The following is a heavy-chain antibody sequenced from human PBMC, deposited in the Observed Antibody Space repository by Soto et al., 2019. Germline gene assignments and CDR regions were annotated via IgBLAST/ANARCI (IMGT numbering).Heavy chain of an antibody. CDR1: GFTFSSYS. D-gene: IGHD5-12*01. CDR3: ARRDYNYLGYMDV. J-gene: IGHJ6*03. Sequence: EVQLVESGGGVVQPGGSLRLSCVASGFTFSSYSLSWVRQAPGKGLEWVSYISSNNVTTYYADSVKGRFTISRDNAKNSLNLQMNSLRADDTAVYYCARRDYNYLGYMDVWGKGTTVTVSS. V-gene: IGHV3-48*01. CDR2: ISSNNVTT.